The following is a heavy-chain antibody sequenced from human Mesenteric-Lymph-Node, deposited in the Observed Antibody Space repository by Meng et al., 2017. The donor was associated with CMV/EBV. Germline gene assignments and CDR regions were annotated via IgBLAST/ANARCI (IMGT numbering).Heavy chain of an antibody. V-gene: IGHV3-23*01. CDR3: AKADLGYCSGTICYRFDY. CDR1: GFTFNSYA. D-gene: IGHD2-2*01. Sequence: GESLKISCAASGFTFNSYAMSWVRQTPGKGPEWVSAISGSGGGGGTYYADSVKGRCTISRDNSKNTLYLQMNSLRAEDTAVYYCAKADLGYCSGTICYRFDYWGQGTLVTVSS. J-gene: IGHJ4*02. CDR2: ISGSGGGGGT.